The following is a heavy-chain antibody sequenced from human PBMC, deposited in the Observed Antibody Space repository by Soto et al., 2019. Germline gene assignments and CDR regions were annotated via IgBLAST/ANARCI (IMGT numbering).Heavy chain of an antibody. CDR2: IIPIFGTA. Sequence: QVQLVQSGAEVKKPGSSVKVSCPASGGTFSSYAISWVRQAPGQGLEWMGGIIPIFGTANYAQKLQGRVKSTADESTSTAYMELSSLRSEDTAVYYCAREDSNYSHYYGIDVWGQGTTVNVYS. D-gene: IGHD4-4*01. CDR1: GGTFSSYA. J-gene: IGHJ6*02. CDR3: AREDSNYSHYYGIDV. V-gene: IGHV1-69*01.